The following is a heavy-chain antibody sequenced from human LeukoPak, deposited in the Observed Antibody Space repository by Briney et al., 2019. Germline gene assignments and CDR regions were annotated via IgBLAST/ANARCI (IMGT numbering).Heavy chain of an antibody. D-gene: IGHD3-22*01. CDR1: TSR. J-gene: IGHJ5*01. CDR2: IGSYGGDT. V-gene: IGHV1-18*01. CDR3: ARDLWNFYDDSGYYRDFDS. Sequence: ASVKVSCKATSRISLVRQAPGQGLEWMGWIGSYGGDTYYAQKFQGRVTVTTDTSTSTVYMELRSLRSDDTAVYYCARDLWNFYDDSGYYRDFDSWGQGTLVTVSS.